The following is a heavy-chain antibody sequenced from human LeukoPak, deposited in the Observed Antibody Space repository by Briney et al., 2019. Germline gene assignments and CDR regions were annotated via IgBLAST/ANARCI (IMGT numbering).Heavy chain of an antibody. V-gene: IGHV3-23*01. Sequence: GGSLRLSCTASGFTFGSYAMSWVRQAPGKGLEWVSSISGGSEDTYYADSVKGRFTISRDNSKSTLNLQLNSLRVEDTAVYYCARTIAQYSNSWLYFYYGLDVWGQGTTVTVSS. CDR2: ISGGSEDT. CDR1: GFTFGSYA. J-gene: IGHJ6*02. D-gene: IGHD6-13*01. CDR3: ARTIAQYSNSWLYFYYGLDV.